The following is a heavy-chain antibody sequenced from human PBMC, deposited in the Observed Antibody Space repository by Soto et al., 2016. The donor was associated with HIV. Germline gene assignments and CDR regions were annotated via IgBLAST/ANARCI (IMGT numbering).Heavy chain of an antibody. CDR2: ISGSSSKI. D-gene: IGHD5-12*01. V-gene: IGHV3-48*04. CDR3: AGEGGHSGDGAKEY. CDR1: GFIFSKYG. J-gene: IGHJ4*02. Sequence: EVQLVESGGGLVQPGGSLRLSCAASGFIFSKYGMDWVRQAPGKGLEWVSYISGSSSKIYYADSVKGRFSISGDNARSSLYLQLNSLRAEDTAVYYCAGEGGHSGDGAKEYWGQGTLVTVSS.